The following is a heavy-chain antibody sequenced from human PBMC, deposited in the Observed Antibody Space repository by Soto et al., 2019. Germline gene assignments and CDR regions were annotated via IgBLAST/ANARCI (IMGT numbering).Heavy chain of an antibody. CDR2: IYWDDDK. D-gene: IGHD3-22*01. CDR3: AHRTALYDSSGLAFDY. J-gene: IGHJ4*02. Sequence: QITLKESGPTLVKPTQPLTLTCSFSGFSLSTTGVGVGWIRQPPGKALEWLGLIYWDDDKRYSPSLKSRLIITRDTSENQVVLTMTNMDPADTATYYCAHRTALYDSSGLAFDYWGQGTLVTVSS. CDR1: GFSLSTTGVG. V-gene: IGHV2-5*02.